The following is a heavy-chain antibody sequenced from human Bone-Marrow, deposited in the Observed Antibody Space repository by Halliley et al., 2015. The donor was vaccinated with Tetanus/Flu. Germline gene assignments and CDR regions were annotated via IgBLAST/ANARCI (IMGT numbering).Heavy chain of an antibody. D-gene: IGHD2-15*01. J-gene: IGHJ4*02. Sequence: SLRLSCAASGFSFSNYEMNWVRQAPGKGLEWISHISGSGTPIYYADSVKGRFIISRDNSKNTVYLQMNSLRDEDTAVYYCAKDYGTSCGGGRCRSGYFDYWGQGTLVTVSS. V-gene: IGHV3-48*03. CDR3: AKDYGTSCGGGRCRSGYFDY. CDR2: ISGSGTPI. CDR1: GFSFSNYE.